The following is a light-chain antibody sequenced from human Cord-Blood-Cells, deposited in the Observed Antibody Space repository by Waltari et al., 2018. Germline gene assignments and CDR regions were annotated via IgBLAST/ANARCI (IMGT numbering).Light chain of an antibody. CDR3: CSYAGSSTFEV. CDR2: EGS. J-gene: IGLJ3*02. V-gene: IGLV2-23*03. Sequence: QPASVSGSPGQSITISCTGTSSDVGSYNLVSWYQQHPGKAPKLMIYEGSKRPSGVSNRFSGSKSGNTASLTISGLQAEDEADYYCCSYAGSSTFEVFGGGTKLTVL. CDR1: SSDVGSYNL.